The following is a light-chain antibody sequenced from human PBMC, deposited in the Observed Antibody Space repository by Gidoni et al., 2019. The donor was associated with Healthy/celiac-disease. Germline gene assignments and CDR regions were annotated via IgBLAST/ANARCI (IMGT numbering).Light chain of an antibody. V-gene: IGLV1-44*01. J-gene: IGLJ2*01. CDR3: AAWDDSLNGHVV. CDR2: SNN. CDR1: SSNIGSNT. Sequence: QSVLTQPPSASGTPGQRATISCSGSSSNIGSNTVNWYQQHPGTAPKLLIYSNNQRPSGVPDRFSGSRSGTSASLAISGLQSEDEADYYCAAWDDSLNGHVVFGGGTKLTVL.